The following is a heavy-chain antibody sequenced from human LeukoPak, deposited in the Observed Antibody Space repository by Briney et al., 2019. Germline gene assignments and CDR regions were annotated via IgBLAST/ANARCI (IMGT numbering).Heavy chain of an antibody. J-gene: IGHJ3*02. V-gene: IGHV4-4*07. D-gene: IGHD3-16*01. CDR3: ARDLNYDYVWGSVPDAFDI. CDR2: IYTSGST. CDR1: GGSITIYY. Sequence: SETLSLTCTVSGGSITIYYWSWIRQPAGKGLEWIGRIYTSGSTNYNPSLKSRVTMSVDTSKNQFSLKLSSVTAADTAVYYCARDLNYDYVWGSVPDAFDIWGQGTMVTVSS.